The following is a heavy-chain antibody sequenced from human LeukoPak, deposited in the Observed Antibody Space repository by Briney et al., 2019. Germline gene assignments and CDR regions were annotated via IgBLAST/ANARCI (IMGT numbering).Heavy chain of an antibody. D-gene: IGHD1-26*01. V-gene: IGHV4-59*01. J-gene: IGHJ3*02. CDR1: GGSLSSYY. CDR2: IYYSGST. Sequence: SETLSLTCPVSGGSLSSYYWSWIRHPPGKGLEWIGYIYYSGSTNYNPSLKSRVTISGDTSKNQFSLKLSSVTAADTAVYYCARDGQWELLAFDIWGQGTMVTVSS. CDR3: ARDGQWELLAFDI.